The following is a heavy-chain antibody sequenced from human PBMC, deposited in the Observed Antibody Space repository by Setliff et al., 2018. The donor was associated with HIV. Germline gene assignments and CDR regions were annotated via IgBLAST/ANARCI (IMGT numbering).Heavy chain of an antibody. J-gene: IGHJ6*03. CDR1: GGSISRYY. D-gene: IGHD6-19*01. Sequence: PSETLSLICTGSGGSISRYYWSWIRQPPGKGLEWIGRIYTSGSTNYNPSLKSRVTISVDTSKNQFSLKLSSVTAADTGVYYCARGLRYGWYGYYYYMDVWGKGTTVTVSS. CDR3: ARGLRYGWYGYYYYMDV. V-gene: IGHV4-4*07. CDR2: IYTSGST.